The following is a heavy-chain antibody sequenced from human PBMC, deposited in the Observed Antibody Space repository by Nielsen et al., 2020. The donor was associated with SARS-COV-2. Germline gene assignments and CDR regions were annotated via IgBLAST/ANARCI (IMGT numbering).Heavy chain of an antibody. CDR1: GFTFSSYA. D-gene: IGHD5-18*01. J-gene: IGHJ1*01. CDR2: IWYDGGNE. CDR3: AKGSAYMEYFDH. Sequence: GGSLRLSCAASGFTFSSYAMHWVRQAPGKGLEWVAVIWYDGGNEYYADSVKGRFTISRDNSKNTLYVQMNSLRAEDTAVYFCAKGSAYMEYFDHWGQGTLVTVSS. V-gene: IGHV3-33*06.